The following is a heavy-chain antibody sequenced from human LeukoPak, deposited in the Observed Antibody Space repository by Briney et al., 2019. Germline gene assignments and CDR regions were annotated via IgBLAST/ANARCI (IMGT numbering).Heavy chain of an antibody. CDR3: AKIGIGGRYWDFDS. Sequence: ASVKLSCKASGYTFTGYYTHWVRQAPGQGHEWMGGFDPRNGGTTYAQTFQGRGTMTRDTSISTAYMELSSLKFDDTAMYYCAKIGIGGRYWDFDSWGEGTLVTVSS. J-gene: IGHJ4*02. V-gene: IGHV1-2*02. D-gene: IGHD1-26*01. CDR2: FDPRNGGT. CDR1: GYTFTGYY.